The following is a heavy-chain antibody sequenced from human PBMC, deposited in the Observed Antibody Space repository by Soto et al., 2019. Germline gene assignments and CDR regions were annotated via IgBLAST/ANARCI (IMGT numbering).Heavy chain of an antibody. D-gene: IGHD5-12*01. V-gene: IGHV3-33*01. J-gene: IGHJ4*02. CDR3: ARGLRGVLDY. Sequence: GGSLRLSXVASGFNFGNFGMHWVRQAPGKGLEWLTVISNDENIKQDSVRGRFAITRDNSKNTLYLHLTSLRAEDTAIYYCARGLRGVLDYWGQGTLVTVS. CDR1: GFNFGNFG. CDR2: ISNDENIK.